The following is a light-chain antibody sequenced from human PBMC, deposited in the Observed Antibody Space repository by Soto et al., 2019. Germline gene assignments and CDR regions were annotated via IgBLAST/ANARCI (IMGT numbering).Light chain of an antibody. CDR2: AAS. Sequence: EVVLTQSPGTLSLSPGERATLSCRVSQSVRSSSLAWYQQKPGQAPRLLIYAASSRASGVPDRFGGSGSGTDFTLTISRLEPEDFAVYYCQQYGSSPRLTFGGGTKVEIK. CDR3: QQYGSSPRLT. CDR1: QSVRSSS. V-gene: IGKV3-20*01. J-gene: IGKJ4*01.